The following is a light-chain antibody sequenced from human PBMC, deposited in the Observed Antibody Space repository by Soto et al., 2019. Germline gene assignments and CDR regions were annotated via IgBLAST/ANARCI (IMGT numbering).Light chain of an antibody. J-gene: IGKJ4*01. CDR3: QHYLSPPLT. V-gene: IGKV3-20*01. CDR1: PSISGTY. CDR2: GAS. Sequence: EVVLTQSPGTLSLSPGERATLSCRASPSISGTYLAWYQHKPGQAPRLLIYGASNRATGIPDRFRGSGSGTDFNLIITRLEPEDFAVYYCQHYLSPPLTFGGGTKVDIK.